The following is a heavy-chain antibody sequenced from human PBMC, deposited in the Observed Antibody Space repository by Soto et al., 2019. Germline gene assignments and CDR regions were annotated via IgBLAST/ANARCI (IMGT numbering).Heavy chain of an antibody. Sequence: PGGSLRLSCAASGFTFSSYAMHWVRQAPGKGLEWVAVISYDGSNKYYADSVKGRFTISRDNSKNTLYLQMNSLRAEDTAVYYCAKVFGRPNSYYFDYWGQGTLVTVS. CDR1: GFTFSSYA. CDR2: ISYDGSNK. V-gene: IGHV3-30-3*01. CDR3: AKVFGRPNSYYFDY. D-gene: IGHD3-10*01. J-gene: IGHJ4*02.